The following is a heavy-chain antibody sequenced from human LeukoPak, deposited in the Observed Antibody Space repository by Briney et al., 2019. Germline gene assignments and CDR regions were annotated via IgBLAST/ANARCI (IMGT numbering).Heavy chain of an antibody. V-gene: IGHV3-20*04. CDR1: GFTFDDYG. CDR3: ARGGWFGELLFDY. J-gene: IGHJ4*02. CDR2: INWNGGST. Sequence: AGSLRLSCAASGFTFDDYGMSWVRQAPGKGLEWVTGINWNGGSTGYADSVKGRFTISRDNAKNSLYLQMNSLRAEDTALYYCARGGWFGELLFDYWGQGTLVTVSS. D-gene: IGHD3-10*01.